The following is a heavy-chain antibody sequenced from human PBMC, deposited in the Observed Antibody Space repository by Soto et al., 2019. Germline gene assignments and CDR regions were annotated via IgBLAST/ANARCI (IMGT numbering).Heavy chain of an antibody. D-gene: IGHD1-1*01. V-gene: IGHV4-34*01. CDR3: ARVERGTATTVVDAFDI. J-gene: IGHJ3*02. Sequence: QEQLQQWGAGLLKPSETLSLTCAVYGGFVSSGNYYWSWIRQPPGKGLEWIGEMSHSGGTHFNPYLKTRVTIAVDTSKNQFSLKMSSVTAAATALYYCARVERGTATTVVDAFDIWGPGTMVTVSS. CDR2: MSHSGGT. CDR1: GGFVSSGNYY.